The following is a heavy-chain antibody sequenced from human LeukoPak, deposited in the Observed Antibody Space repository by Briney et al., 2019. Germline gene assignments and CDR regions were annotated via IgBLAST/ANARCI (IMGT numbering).Heavy chain of an antibody. CDR3: ARDADYGGKEPHY. CDR1: GFTVSSNY. J-gene: IGHJ4*02. D-gene: IGHD4-23*01. Sequence: PGGSLRLSCAASGFTVSSNYMSWVRQAPGKGLEWVSVIYSGGSTYYADSVKGRFTISRDNSKNTLYLQMNSLRAEDTAVYYCARDADYGGKEPHYWGQGTLVTVSS. CDR2: IYSGGST. V-gene: IGHV3-53*01.